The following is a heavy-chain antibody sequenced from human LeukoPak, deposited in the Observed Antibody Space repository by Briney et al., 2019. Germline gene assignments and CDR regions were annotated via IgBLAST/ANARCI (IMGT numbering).Heavy chain of an antibody. CDR3: ASSTYYDFWSGYLGYYYGMDV. CDR1: GGSISSGGYY. CDR2: IYYSGST. J-gene: IGHJ6*02. D-gene: IGHD3-3*01. Sequence: PSQTLSLTCTVSGGSISSGGYYWSWIRQPPGKGLEWIGYIYYSGSTNYNPSLKSRVTISVDTSKNQFSLKLSSVTAADTAVYYCASSTYYDFWSGYLGYYYGMDVWGQGTTVTVSS. V-gene: IGHV4-61*08.